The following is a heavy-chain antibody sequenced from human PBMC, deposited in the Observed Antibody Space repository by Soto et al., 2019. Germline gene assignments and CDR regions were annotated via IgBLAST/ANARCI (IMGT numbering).Heavy chain of an antibody. CDR3: ARSNYDFWSGYYSSYYYGMDV. CDR1: GFTFSSYS. D-gene: IGHD3-3*01. J-gene: IGHJ6*02. Sequence: PGGSLRLSCAASGFTFSSYSMNWVRQAPGKGLEWVSSISSSSSYIYYADSVKDRFTISRDNAKNSLYLQMNSLRAEDTAVYYCARSNYDFWSGYYSSYYYGMDVWGQGTTVTVS. V-gene: IGHV3-21*01. CDR2: ISSSSSYI.